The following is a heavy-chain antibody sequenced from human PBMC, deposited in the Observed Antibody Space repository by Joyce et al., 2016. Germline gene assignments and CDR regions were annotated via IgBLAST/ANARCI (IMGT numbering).Heavy chain of an antibody. Sequence: QVHLVESGGGLVKPGGSLRLSCAASGFTFTDYYMTWMRQAPGKGPEWVSYINSTGRDINYAGSVKGRFTISRDNAKRSIYLQMNSLRAEDTAVYYCARTARLVDVWGQGTTVTVSS. V-gene: IGHV3-11*01. CDR3: ARTARLVDV. CDR2: INSTGRDI. CDR1: GFTFTDYY. D-gene: IGHD6-6*01. J-gene: IGHJ6*02.